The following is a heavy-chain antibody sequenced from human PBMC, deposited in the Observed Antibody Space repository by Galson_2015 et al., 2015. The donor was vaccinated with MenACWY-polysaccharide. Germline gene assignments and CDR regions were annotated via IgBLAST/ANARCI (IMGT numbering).Heavy chain of an antibody. D-gene: IGHD3-10*01. V-gene: IGHV4-61*01. CDR2: VSHIGST. Sequence: ETLSLTCIVSGGSVSSGSYYWNWIRQAPGEGLEWIGYVSHIGSTNYSPSFKSRVAISVDRSKNQVSLRLKSVTAADTAVYFCARDPGVMVRGMISMNINVFDFWGQGARVIVSS. CDR1: GGSVSSGSYY. CDR3: ARDPGVMVRGMISMNINVFDF. J-gene: IGHJ3*01.